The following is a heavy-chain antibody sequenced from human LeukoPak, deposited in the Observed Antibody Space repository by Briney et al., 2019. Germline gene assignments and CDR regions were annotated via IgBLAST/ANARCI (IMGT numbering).Heavy chain of an antibody. V-gene: IGHV4-39*01. D-gene: IGHD1-1*01. CDR2: IYYSGST. J-gene: IGHJ4*02. Sequence: PSETLSLTCTVSGGSISSSYYYWGWIRQPPGKELEWIGTIYYSGSTYYNPSLKSRVTISVDTSANQFSLKLSSVTAPDTAVYYCARHEDRNWYFDHWGQGTLVTVSS. CDR3: ARHEDRNWYFDH. CDR1: GGSISSSYYY.